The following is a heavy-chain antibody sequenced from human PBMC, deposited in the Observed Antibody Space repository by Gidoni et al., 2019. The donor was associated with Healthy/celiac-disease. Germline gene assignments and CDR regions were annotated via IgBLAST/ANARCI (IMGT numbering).Heavy chain of an antibody. D-gene: IGHD1-26*01. CDR2: ISWNSGSI. CDR3: AKDTRATGRWYFDL. Sequence: EVQLVESGGGLVQPGRSLRLSCAASGFTFDDYAMHWVRQAPGKGREWVSGISWNSGSIGYADSVKGRFTISRDNAKNSLYLQMNSLRAEDTALYYCAKDTRATGRWYFDLWGRGTLVTVSS. V-gene: IGHV3-9*01. J-gene: IGHJ2*01. CDR1: GFTFDDYA.